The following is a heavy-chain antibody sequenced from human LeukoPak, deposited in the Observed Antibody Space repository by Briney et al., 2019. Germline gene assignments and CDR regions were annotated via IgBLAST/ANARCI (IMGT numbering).Heavy chain of an antibody. CDR3: ATYDQQLAFDN. CDR1: GVYMSSYY. D-gene: IGHD6-13*01. V-gene: IGHV4-4*07. J-gene: IGHJ4*02. CDR2: MYTSGST. Sequence: PSETLSLTCTVSGVYMSSYYWSWIRQPAGKGLEWIGRMYTSGSTNYNPSLKSRVTMSIDTSKKHFSLNLDSVTAADTAVYYCATYDQQLAFDNWGQGSLVTVSS.